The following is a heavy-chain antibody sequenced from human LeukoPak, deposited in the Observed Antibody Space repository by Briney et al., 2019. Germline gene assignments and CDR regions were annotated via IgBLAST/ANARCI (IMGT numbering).Heavy chain of an antibody. D-gene: IGHD3-16*01. Sequence: GRSLRLSCAASGFTFSSYVMHWVRQAPGKGLEWVAVISSDGSSKYYADSVKGRFTISRDNSKNTLYVQMNSLRAEDTAVCYCARGKKIWSTLGDWGQGTLVTVSS. CDR3: ARGKKIWSTLGD. V-gene: IGHV3-30-3*01. CDR2: ISSDGSSK. J-gene: IGHJ4*02. CDR1: GFTFSSYV.